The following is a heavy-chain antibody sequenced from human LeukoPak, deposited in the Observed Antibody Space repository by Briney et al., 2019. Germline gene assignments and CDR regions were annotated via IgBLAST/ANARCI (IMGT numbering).Heavy chain of an antibody. Sequence: GRSLRLSCAASGFAFNTYAMHWVRQTPGKGLEWVAFISYDATTAYYADSVKGRFTISRDNTKNTLYLQMNSLRPEDTAVYYCARALGATVGSWGQGILVTVSS. CDR3: ARALGATVGS. D-gene: IGHD4-23*01. V-gene: IGHV3-30*03. CDR2: ISYDATTA. J-gene: IGHJ5*02. CDR1: GFAFNTYA.